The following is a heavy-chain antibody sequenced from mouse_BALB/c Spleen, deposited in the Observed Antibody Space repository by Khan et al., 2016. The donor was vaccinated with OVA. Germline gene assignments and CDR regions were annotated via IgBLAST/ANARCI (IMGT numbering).Heavy chain of an antibody. V-gene: IGHV1S137*01. CDR1: GYTFTDYA. J-gene: IGHJ3*01. CDR3: ARLTPY. D-gene: IGHD4-1*01. Sequence: QVHVKQSGPEVVRPGVSVKISCKGSGYTFTDYAVHWVKQSHAKSLEWIGVINPYNGYANYNQKFKGKATMTVDKSSSTAYMELARLTSEDSAIYFCARLTPYWGQGTLVTVSA. CDR2: INPYNGYA.